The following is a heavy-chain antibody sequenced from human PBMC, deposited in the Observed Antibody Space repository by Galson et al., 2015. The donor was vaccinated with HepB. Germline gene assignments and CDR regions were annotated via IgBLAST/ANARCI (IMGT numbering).Heavy chain of an antibody. J-gene: IGHJ2*01. Sequence: SVTVSCKASGGTFSSYAISWVRQAPGQGLEWMGGIIPIFGTANYAQKFQGRVTITADESTSTAYMELSSLRSEDTAVYYCARDMRVSSGWYNWYFDLWGRGTLVTVSS. CDR3: ARDMRVSSGWYNWYFDL. CDR2: IIPIFGTA. D-gene: IGHD6-19*01. CDR1: GGTFSSYA. V-gene: IGHV1-69*13.